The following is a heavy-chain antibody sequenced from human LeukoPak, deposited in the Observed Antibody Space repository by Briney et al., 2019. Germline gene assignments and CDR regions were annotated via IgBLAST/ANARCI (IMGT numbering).Heavy chain of an antibody. CDR3: ARDQGSGCPQH. CDR2: INSDTTST. J-gene: IGHJ1*01. D-gene: IGHD6-19*01. V-gene: IGHV3-74*03. CDR1: GFALRSTW. Sequence: GGSLRLSCAASGFALRSTWMHWVRQAPGKGLVWVSRINSDTTSTAYVDSVKGRFTISRDDAKNTLYLQMNSLRAEDTAVYYCARDQGSGCPQHWGQGTLVTVSS.